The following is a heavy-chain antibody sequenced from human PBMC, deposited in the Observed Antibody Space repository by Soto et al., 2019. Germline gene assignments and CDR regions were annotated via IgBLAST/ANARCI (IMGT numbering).Heavy chain of an antibody. Sequence: GGSLRLSCAASGFTFSSYGMHWVRQAPGKGLVWVAVIWYDGSNKYYADSVKGRFTISRDNSKNTLYLQMNSLRAEDTAVYYCARDTPYYYDSSGSVDYWDQGTLVTVSS. CDR1: GFTFSSYG. D-gene: IGHD3-22*01. CDR3: ARDTPYYYDSSGSVDY. J-gene: IGHJ4*02. CDR2: IWYDGSNK. V-gene: IGHV3-33*08.